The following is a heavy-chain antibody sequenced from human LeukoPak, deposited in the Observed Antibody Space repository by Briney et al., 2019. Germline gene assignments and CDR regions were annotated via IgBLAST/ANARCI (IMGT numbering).Heavy chain of an antibody. CDR3: ARQGGVATTFDY. Sequence: SETLSLTCTVSGGSISSYYWSWIRQPPGKGLEWIGYIYYSGSTNCNPSLKSRVTISVDTSENQFSLKLNSVTAADTAVYYCARQGGVATTFDYWGQGTLVTVSS. D-gene: IGHD5-12*01. CDR1: GGSISSYY. J-gene: IGHJ4*02. CDR2: IYYSGST. V-gene: IGHV4-59*08.